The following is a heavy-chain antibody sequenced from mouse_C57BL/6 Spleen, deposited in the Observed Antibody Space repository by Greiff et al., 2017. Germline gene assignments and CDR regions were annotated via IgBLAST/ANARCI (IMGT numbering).Heavy chain of an antibody. CDR3: ATHYPYYYAMDY. J-gene: IGHJ4*01. Sequence: VQLQQSGAELVKPGASVKISCKASGYAFSSYWMNWVKQRPGKGLEWIGQIYPGDGDTNYNGKFKGKATLTADKSSSTAYMQLSSLTSEDSAVYFCATHYPYYYAMDYWGQGTSVTVSS. D-gene: IGHD1-2*01. CDR2: IYPGDGDT. V-gene: IGHV1-80*01. CDR1: GYAFSSYW.